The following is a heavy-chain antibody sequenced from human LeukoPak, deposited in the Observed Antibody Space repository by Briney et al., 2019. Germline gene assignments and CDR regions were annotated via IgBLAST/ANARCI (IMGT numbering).Heavy chain of an antibody. V-gene: IGHV4-59*08. D-gene: IGHD4-11*01. Sequence: PSETLSLTCTVSGGSISGSYWSGIRQPPGKGLECIGYIYYRETYYIPSLKSGVTISLDTSQNQFSLHLRFVTAADTAVYFCARTQGWGTVRTGYYYGMDVWGQGPTVPVSS. CDR3: ARTQGWGTVRTGYYYGMDV. CDR2: IYYRET. CDR1: GGSISGSY. J-gene: IGHJ6*02.